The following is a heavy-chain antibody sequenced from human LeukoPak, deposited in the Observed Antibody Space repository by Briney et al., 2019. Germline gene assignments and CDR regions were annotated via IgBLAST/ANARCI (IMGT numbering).Heavy chain of an antibody. J-gene: IGHJ4*02. CDR1: GGSISSYY. Sequence: SETLSLTCTVSGGSISSYYWSGIRQPPGKGLEWIGYIYYSGSTNYNPSLKSRVTISVDTSKNQFSLKLSSVTAADTAVYYCARGMSMVRGVTMFDYWGQGTLVTVSS. CDR2: IYYSGST. CDR3: ARGMSMVRGVTMFDY. V-gene: IGHV4-59*01. D-gene: IGHD3-10*01.